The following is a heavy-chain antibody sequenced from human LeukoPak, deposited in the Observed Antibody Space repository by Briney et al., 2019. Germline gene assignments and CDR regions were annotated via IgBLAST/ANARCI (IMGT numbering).Heavy chain of an antibody. D-gene: IGHD5-12*01. J-gene: IGHJ4*02. V-gene: IGHV3-15*01. Sequence: GGSLRLFCAASGFTFSNAWMSWVRQAPGKGLEWVGRIKSKTDGGTTDYAAPVKGRFTISRDDSKNTLYLQMNSLKTEDTAVYYCTTKSATIYYFDYWGQGTLVTVSS. CDR3: TTKSATIYYFDY. CDR1: GFTFSNAW. CDR2: IKSKTDGGTT.